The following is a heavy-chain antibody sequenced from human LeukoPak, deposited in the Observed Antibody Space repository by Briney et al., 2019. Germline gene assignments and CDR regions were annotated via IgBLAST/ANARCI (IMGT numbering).Heavy chain of an antibody. CDR1: GFIFGDYN. CDR3: ARVGNSGDPVILPAALGFDK. J-gene: IGHJ4*02. V-gene: IGHV3-48*01. D-gene: IGHD2-2*01. CDR2: LSSTSTSM. Sequence: GGSLRLSCVASGFIFGDYNMNWVRQVPGKGLEWISYLSSTSTSMFYADSVKGRFTISRDNAKNSLYLQMNSLRAEDSALYFCARVGNSGDPVILPAALGFDKWGQGTVVTVSS.